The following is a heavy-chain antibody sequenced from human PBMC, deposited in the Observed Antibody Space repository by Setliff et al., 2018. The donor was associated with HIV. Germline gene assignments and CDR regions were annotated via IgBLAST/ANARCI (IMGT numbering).Heavy chain of an antibody. CDR3: ARGVPLLPPRN. CDR1: GGSITGYY. CDR2: IFYSETVYYGGRT. Sequence: SETLSLTCTVSGGSITGYYWGWIRQPPRKGPEWIGSIFYSETVYYGGRTYYSPSLKSRVTISGDTSKNQFFLNLTSVTAADTAVYYCARGVPLLPPRNWGQGALVTVSS. D-gene: IGHD1-26*01. J-gene: IGHJ4*02. V-gene: IGHV4-39*07.